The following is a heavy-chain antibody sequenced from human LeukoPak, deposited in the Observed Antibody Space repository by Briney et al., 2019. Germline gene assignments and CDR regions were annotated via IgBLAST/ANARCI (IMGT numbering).Heavy chain of an antibody. J-gene: IGHJ4*02. Sequence: GGSLRLSCAASGFTFSSYAMSWVRQAPGKGLEWVSAISGSGGSTYYADSVKGRFTISRDNSKNTLYLQMNSLRAEDTAVYYCAKPPYYDILTGYLTLFDYWGQGTLVTVSS. D-gene: IGHD3-9*01. V-gene: IGHV3-23*01. CDR1: GFTFSSYA. CDR3: AKPPYYDILTGYLTLFDY. CDR2: ISGSGGST.